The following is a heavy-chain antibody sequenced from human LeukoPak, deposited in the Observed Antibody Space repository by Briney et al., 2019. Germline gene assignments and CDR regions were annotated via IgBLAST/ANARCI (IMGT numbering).Heavy chain of an antibody. CDR3: ARSHNYYDSSGYYYRSYYYMDV. V-gene: IGHV4-39*07. Sequence: KASETLSLTCTVSGGSISSSSYYWGWIRQPPGKGLEWIGSIYYSGSTYYNPSLKSRVTISVDTSKHQFSLKLSSVTAADTAVYYCARSHNYYDSSGYYYRSYYYMDVWGKGTTVTISS. D-gene: IGHD3-22*01. CDR2: IYYSGST. J-gene: IGHJ6*03. CDR1: GGSISSSSYY.